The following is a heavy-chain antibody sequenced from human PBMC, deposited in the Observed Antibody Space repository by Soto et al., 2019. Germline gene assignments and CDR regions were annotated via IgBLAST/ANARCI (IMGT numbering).Heavy chain of an antibody. Sequence: ASVKGSCKASRYTFTSYPTHWVRQAPVQRLEWMGWIDAGNGNTKYSQKFLGRVTFTTDTSASTAYMDLNSLSAEDTAVYYCARAVRLTRRDYYYGMDVWGQGTTVTVSS. CDR3: ARAVRLTRRDYYYGMDV. CDR1: RYTFTSYP. J-gene: IGHJ6*02. V-gene: IGHV1-3*01. CDR2: IDAGNGNT. D-gene: IGHD1-1*01.